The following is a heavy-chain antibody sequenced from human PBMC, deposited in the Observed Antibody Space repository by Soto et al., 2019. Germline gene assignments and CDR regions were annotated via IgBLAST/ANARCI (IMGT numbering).Heavy chain of an antibody. CDR2: IYRTGRT. J-gene: IGHJ4*02. CDR3: ASRDPGTSVDY. V-gene: IGHV4-4*02. Sequence: QVQLQESGPGLVKPSGTLSLTCAVSGGSFTSNNWWTWVRQPPGQGLEWSGEIYRTGRTNYNPSLKTRVTISLDKSENQFSLKVTSLTAADTAVYYCASRDPGTSVDYWGQGTLVTVSS. D-gene: IGHD1-7*01. CDR1: GGSFTSNNW.